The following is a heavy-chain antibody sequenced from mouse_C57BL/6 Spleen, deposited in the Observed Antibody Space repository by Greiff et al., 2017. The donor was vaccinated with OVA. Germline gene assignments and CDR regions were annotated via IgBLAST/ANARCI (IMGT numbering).Heavy chain of an antibody. V-gene: IGHV1-26*01. CDR3: ARDTTAYFDY. D-gene: IGHD1-2*01. CDR1: GYTFTDYY. Sequence: VQLQPSGPELVKPGASVKISCKASGYTFTDYYMNWVKQSHGKSLEWIGDINPNNGGTSYNQKFKGKATLTVDKSSSTAYMELRSLTSEDSAVYYCARDTTAYFDYWGQGTTLTVSS. J-gene: IGHJ2*01. CDR2: INPNNGGT.